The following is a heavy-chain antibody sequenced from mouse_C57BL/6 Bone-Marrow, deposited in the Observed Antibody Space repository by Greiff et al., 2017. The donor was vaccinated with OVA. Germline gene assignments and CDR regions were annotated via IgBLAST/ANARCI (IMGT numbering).Heavy chain of an antibody. J-gene: IGHJ4*01. D-gene: IGHD2-3*01. V-gene: IGHV1-59*01. Sequence: QVQLQQPGAELVRPGTSVKLSCKASGYTFTSYWMHWVKQRPGQGLEWIGVIDPSDSYTNYNQKFKGKATLTVDPSSSTAYMPLSSLTSEDSAVYYSAEKGGGGYFYAMDDWGQGTSVTVSS. CDR2: IDPSDSYT. CDR1: GYTFTSYW. CDR3: AEKGGGGYFYAMDD.